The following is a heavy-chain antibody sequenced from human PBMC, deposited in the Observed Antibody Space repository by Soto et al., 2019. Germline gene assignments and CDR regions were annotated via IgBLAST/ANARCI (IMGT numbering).Heavy chain of an antibody. J-gene: IGHJ4*02. CDR3: ARRYGYSFDY. CDR2: IYYSGTT. Sequence: QVQLQESGPGLVKPSETLSLTCTVSGGSISSYYWSWIRQPPGKGLEWIGYIYYSGTTNYNPSLKSRVTISVNTSKNQLSLKLSSVTAADTAVYYCARRYGYSFDYWGQGTLVTVSS. D-gene: IGHD5-18*01. V-gene: IGHV4-59*08. CDR1: GGSISSYY.